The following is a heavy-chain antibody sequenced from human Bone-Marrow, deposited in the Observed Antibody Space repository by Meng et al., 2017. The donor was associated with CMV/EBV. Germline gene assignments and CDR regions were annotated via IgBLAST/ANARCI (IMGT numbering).Heavy chain of an antibody. Sequence: GESLKISCAASGFTFTNAWMSWVSQAPGKGLEWIGRIKSKSDGETTDYAAPVKGRFTISRDDPKDTLYLQLNSLKTEDTAVYYCTAYIVGTTSDNWGQGTLVTVSS. CDR3: TAYIVGTTSDN. V-gene: IGHV3-15*01. J-gene: IGHJ4*02. D-gene: IGHD1-26*01. CDR1: GFTFTNAW. CDR2: IKSKSDGETT.